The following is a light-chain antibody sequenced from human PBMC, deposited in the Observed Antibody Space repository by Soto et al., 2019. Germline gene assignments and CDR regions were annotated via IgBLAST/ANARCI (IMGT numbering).Light chain of an antibody. V-gene: IGLV2-23*03. CDR3: CSYAGSSTFEGVV. J-gene: IGLJ2*01. Sequence: QSALTQPASVSGSPGQSITISCTGTSSDVGSYNLVSWYQQHPGKAPKPMIYEGSKRPSGVSNRFSGSKSGNTASLTISGLQAEDEADYYCCSYAGSSTFEGVVFGGGTKLTVL. CDR2: EGS. CDR1: SSDVGSYNL.